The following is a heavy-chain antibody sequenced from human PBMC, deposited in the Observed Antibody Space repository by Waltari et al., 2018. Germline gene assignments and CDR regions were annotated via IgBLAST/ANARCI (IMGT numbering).Heavy chain of an antibody. CDR2: IRYDGSNK. J-gene: IGHJ4*02. CDR1: GFTFSSYG. Sequence: QVQLVESGGGVVQPGGSLRLSCAASGFTFSSYGMHWVRQAPGKGLEWVAFIRYDGSNKYYADSVKGRFTISRDNSKNTLYLQMNSLRAEDTAVYYCAKTPIIAAAGKGGDYFDYWGQGTLVTVS. CDR3: AKTPIIAAAGKGGDYFDY. V-gene: IGHV3-30*02. D-gene: IGHD6-13*01.